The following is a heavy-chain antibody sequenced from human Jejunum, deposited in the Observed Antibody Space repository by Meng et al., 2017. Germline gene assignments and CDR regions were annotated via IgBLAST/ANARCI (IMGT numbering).Heavy chain of an antibody. CDR1: AGSAISGNYY. V-gene: IGHV4-61*01. CDR3: ARGGCFEAAAANLIDS. J-gene: IGHJ4*02. D-gene: IGHD6-13*01. Sequence: RLQGRSPGLVRTPGTPSRISTVAAGSAISGNYYRCWIRQPAGKGLGWIGFISNIGSTNYNPSLKGRVTISVDTSTNQFSLKLSSVTAADTAVYYCARGGCFEAAAANLIDSWGQGTLVTVSS. CDR2: ISNIGST.